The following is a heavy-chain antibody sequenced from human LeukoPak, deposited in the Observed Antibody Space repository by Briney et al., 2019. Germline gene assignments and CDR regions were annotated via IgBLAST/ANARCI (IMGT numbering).Heavy chain of an antibody. J-gene: IGHJ4*02. CDR1: GFTFSSYS. D-gene: IGHD2-21*01. Sequence: PGGSLRLSCAASGFTFSSYSMNWVRQAPGKGLEWVSSISSSSSYIYYADSVRGRFTISRDNAKNSLYLQMNSLRAEDTAVYYCARDAPKSYCGGDCYGYWGQGTLVTVSS. V-gene: IGHV3-21*01. CDR3: ARDAPKSYCGGDCYGY. CDR2: ISSSSSYI.